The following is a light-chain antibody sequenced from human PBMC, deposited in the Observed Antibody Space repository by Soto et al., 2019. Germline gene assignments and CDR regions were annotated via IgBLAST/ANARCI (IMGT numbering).Light chain of an antibody. J-gene: IGKJ2*01. CDR1: QSISSY. CDR2: KAS. CDR3: QQYNSYSYT. Sequence: DIQMTQSPTTLSASVGDRVTITCRASQSISSYLAWYQQKPGKAPKLLIYKASSLESGVPSRFSGSASGTEFTLTISSLQPDDFATYYFQQYNSYSYTFGQGTKLEIK. V-gene: IGKV1-5*03.